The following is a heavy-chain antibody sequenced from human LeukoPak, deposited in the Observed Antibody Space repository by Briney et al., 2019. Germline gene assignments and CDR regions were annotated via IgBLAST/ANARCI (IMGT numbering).Heavy chain of an antibody. CDR1: GFTFSSYG. V-gene: IGHV3-30*02. CDR2: IRYDGSKK. Sequence: PGGSLRLSCAASGFTFSSYGMHWVRRAPGKGLEWVAFIRYDGSKKYYEDSVKGRFTISRDNSKNTLYLQMNSLRAEDTAVYYCAKWELTLESAFDIWGQGTMVTVSS. CDR3: AKWELTLESAFDI. J-gene: IGHJ3*02. D-gene: IGHD1-26*01.